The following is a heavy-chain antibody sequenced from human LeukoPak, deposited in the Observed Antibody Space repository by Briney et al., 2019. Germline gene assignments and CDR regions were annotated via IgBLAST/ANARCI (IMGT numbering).Heavy chain of an antibody. CDR2: IWYDGSNK. V-gene: IGHV3-33*06. CDR1: GFTFSTYG. J-gene: IGHJ4*02. CDR3: AKERGLN. D-gene: IGHD3-10*01. Sequence: GGSLRLSCAASGFTFSTYGMHWVRRAPGMGLEWVAVIWYDGSNKYYADSVKGRFTISRDNSKNTLYMQMNSLRAEDTAVYYCAKERGLNWGQGTLVTVSS.